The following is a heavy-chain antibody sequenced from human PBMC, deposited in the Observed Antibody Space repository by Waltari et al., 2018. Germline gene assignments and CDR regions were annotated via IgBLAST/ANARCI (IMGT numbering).Heavy chain of an antibody. CDR3: ARGSRLPFFDW. CDR1: GSTFISYS. Sequence: QVQLVQSGTEVQKPGATVKVSCKPSGSTFISYSMHWVRQAPGQRPEWMGWINVGNGDTKYSQEFQGRVTITSDTFARTTYMELRSLRSEDMAVYFCARGSRLPFFDWWGQGTLVSVSS. V-gene: IGHV1-3*03. D-gene: IGHD4-17*01. CDR2: INVGNGDT. J-gene: IGHJ4*02.